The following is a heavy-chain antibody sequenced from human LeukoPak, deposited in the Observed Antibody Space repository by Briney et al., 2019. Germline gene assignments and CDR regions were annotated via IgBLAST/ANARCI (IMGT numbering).Heavy chain of an antibody. CDR1: GGSISSGGYY. Sequence: SQTLSLTCTVSGGSISSGGYYWSWIRQHPGKGLEWIGYIYYSGSTYYNPSLKSRVTISVDTSKNQFSLKLSSVTAADTAVYHCARVSRLAEAYYYDSSGYSDYWGQGTLVTVSS. D-gene: IGHD3-22*01. J-gene: IGHJ4*02. CDR3: ARVSRLAEAYYYDSSGYSDY. V-gene: IGHV4-31*03. CDR2: IYYSGST.